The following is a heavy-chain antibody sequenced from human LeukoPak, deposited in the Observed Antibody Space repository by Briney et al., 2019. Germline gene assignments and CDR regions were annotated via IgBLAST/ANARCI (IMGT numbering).Heavy chain of an antibody. D-gene: IGHD2-2*01. CDR1: GGSFSGYY. Sequence: PSETLSLTCAVYGGSFSGYYWSWLRQPQGKGLEWIGEINHSGSTNYNPSLKRRVTISVDTSKTQFSLKLSSVTAADTAVYYCARRVVVVPAAILQSRYFDLWGRGTLVTVSS. CDR3: ARRVVVVPAAILQSRYFDL. CDR2: INHSGST. V-gene: IGHV4-34*01. J-gene: IGHJ2*01.